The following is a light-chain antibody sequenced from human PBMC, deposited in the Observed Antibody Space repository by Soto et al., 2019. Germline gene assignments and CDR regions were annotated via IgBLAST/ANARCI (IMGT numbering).Light chain of an antibody. CDR3: QSYDNRLSYV. V-gene: IGLV1-40*01. J-gene: IGLJ1*01. Sequence: QSVLTQPPSVSGAPGQRVTISCTGSNSNIGAASDVHWYQQLPGTAPKLLIYGNTKRPSGVPDRFSGSKSGTSASLAITGLQAEDEADYYCQSYDNRLSYVFGTGTKLTVL. CDR1: NSNIGAASD. CDR2: GNT.